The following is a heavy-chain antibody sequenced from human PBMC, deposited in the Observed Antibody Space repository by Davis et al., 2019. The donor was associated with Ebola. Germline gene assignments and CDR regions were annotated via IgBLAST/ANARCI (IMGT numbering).Heavy chain of an antibody. Sequence: GSLRLSCTVSGGSISSGGYYWSWLRQHPGKGLEWIGSIYYSGSTYYNPSLKSRVTISVDTSKNQFSLKLSSVTGADTAVYYCARHAYSSGWYRVFFDYWGQGTLVTVSS. J-gene: IGHJ4*02. D-gene: IGHD6-19*01. V-gene: IGHV4-39*01. CDR1: GGSISSGGYY. CDR2: IYYSGST. CDR3: ARHAYSSGWYRVFFDY.